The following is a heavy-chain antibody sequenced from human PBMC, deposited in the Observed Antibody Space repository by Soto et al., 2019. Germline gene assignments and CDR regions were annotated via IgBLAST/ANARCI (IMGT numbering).Heavy chain of an antibody. CDR1: GFTFSSDW. J-gene: IGHJ4*02. CDR2: INSDGSST. D-gene: IGHD6-19*01. V-gene: IGHV3-74*01. Sequence: GGSLRLSCAVSGFTFSSDWMHWVRQAPGKGLVWVSRINSDGSSTHYADSVKGRFTISRDSSKNTVSLEMTSLRAEDTAVYYCAKGGRQWLVTSDFNYWGQGALVTVSS. CDR3: AKGGRQWLVTSDFNY.